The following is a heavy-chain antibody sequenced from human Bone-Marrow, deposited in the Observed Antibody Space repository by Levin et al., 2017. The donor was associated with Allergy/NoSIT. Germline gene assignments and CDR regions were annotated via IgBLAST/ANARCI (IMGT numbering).Heavy chain of an antibody. Sequence: PSETLSLTCAVSGGSFSGYYWSWIRQTPGKGLEWIGEINHRGSTNYNPSLESRVTMSVDTSKNQFSLRLSSMTAADTAVYSCARGLVDPVYVGNPALGAFDVWGQGTMVTVSS. D-gene: IGHD1-14*01. CDR2: INHRGST. CDR1: GGSFSGYY. V-gene: IGHV4-34*01. J-gene: IGHJ3*01. CDR3: ARGLVDPVYVGNPALGAFDV.